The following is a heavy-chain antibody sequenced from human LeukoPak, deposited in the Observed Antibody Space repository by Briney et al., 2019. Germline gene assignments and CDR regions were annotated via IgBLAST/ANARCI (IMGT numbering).Heavy chain of an antibody. CDR2: IYYSGST. CDR3: ASANWNDEEWYFDL. CDR1: GGSISSSSYY. Sequence: KPSETLSLTCTVSGGSISSSSYYWGWIRQPPGKGLEWIGSIYYSGSTYYNPSLKSRVTISVDTPKNQFSLKLSSVTAADTAAYYCASANWNDEEWYFDLWGRGTLVTVSS. J-gene: IGHJ2*01. V-gene: IGHV4-39*07. D-gene: IGHD1-1*01.